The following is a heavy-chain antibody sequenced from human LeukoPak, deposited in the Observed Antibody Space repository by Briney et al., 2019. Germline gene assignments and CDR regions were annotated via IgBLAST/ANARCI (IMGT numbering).Heavy chain of an antibody. J-gene: IGHJ4*02. CDR1: GGSISSGSYY. Sequence: ETLSLTCTVSGGSISSGSYYWGWIRQPPGKGLEWIASMYYSGTTFYSPSLKSRVTISVDTSKNQLSLKLGSVTAADTAVYYCARHPPRDGSAFDYWGQGTLVTVSS. CDR3: ARHPPRDGSAFDY. CDR2: MYYSGTT. V-gene: IGHV4-39*01.